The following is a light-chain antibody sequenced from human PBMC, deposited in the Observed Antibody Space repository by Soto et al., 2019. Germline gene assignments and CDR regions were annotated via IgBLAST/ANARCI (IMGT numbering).Light chain of an antibody. V-gene: IGLV1-47*02. Sequence: QSVLAQPPSESGTPGQRVTISCSGRSANVGNNYVCWYQQLPGAAPKLLIYSNNQRPSGVPDRFSGSKSGTSASLAISGLRSEDAGDYYCVSWDDRLSGLVFGTGTKLTVL. J-gene: IGLJ1*01. CDR2: SNN. CDR3: VSWDDRLSGLV. CDR1: SANVGNNY.